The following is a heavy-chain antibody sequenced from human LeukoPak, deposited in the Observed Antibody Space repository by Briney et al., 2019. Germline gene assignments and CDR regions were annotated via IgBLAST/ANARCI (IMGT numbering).Heavy chain of an antibody. CDR2: IYHSGST. CDR1: GGSISSGGYY. Sequence: SETLSLTCTVSGGSISSGGYYWSWIRQPPGKGLEWIGYIYHSGSTYYNPSLKSRVTISVDRSKNQFSLKLSSVTAADTAVYYCARAPDYGGNPAGFDPWGQGTLVTVSS. J-gene: IGHJ5*02. D-gene: IGHD4-23*01. V-gene: IGHV4-30-2*01. CDR3: ARAPDYGGNPAGFDP.